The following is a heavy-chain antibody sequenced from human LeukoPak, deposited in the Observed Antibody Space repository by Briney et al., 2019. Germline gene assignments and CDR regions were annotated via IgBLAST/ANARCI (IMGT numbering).Heavy chain of an antibody. CDR3: ATDLTLTTVTHCFDY. Sequence: SVKVSCKASGGTFSSYAISWVRQAPGQGLEWMGGIISIFGTANYAQKFQGRVTITADESTSTAYMELSSLRSEDTAVYYCATDLTLTTVTHCFDYWGQGTLVTVSS. V-gene: IGHV1-69*13. CDR2: IISIFGTA. D-gene: IGHD4-17*01. J-gene: IGHJ4*02. CDR1: GGTFSSYA.